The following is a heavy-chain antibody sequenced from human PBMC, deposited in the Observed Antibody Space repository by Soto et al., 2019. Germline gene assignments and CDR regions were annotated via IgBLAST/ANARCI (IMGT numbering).Heavy chain of an antibody. D-gene: IGHD3-10*01. CDR1: GYTFTSYG. Sequence: ASVKVSCKASGYTFTSYGISWVRQAPGQGLEWMGWISAYNGNTNYAQKFQGRVTMTRDTSISTAYMELRRLRSDDTAVYYCARVVGGNSRFVIDYWGQGTLVTVS. CDR2: ISAYNGNT. V-gene: IGHV1-18*01. J-gene: IGHJ4*02. CDR3: ARVVGGNSRFVIDY.